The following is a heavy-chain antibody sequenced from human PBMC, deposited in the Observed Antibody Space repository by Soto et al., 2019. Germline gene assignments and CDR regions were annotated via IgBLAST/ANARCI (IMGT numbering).Heavy chain of an antibody. D-gene: IGHD3-22*01. V-gene: IGHV1-69*13. J-gene: IGHJ3*02. CDR3: ATSGDVVAIVDGGAFDI. CDR1: GGTFSSYA. Sequence: GASVKVSCKASGGTFSSYAISWVRQAPGQGLEWMGGIIPIFGTANYAQKFQGRVTITADESTSTAYMELSSLRSEDTAVYYCATSGDVVAIVDGGAFDIWGKGTMVTVSS. CDR2: IIPIFGTA.